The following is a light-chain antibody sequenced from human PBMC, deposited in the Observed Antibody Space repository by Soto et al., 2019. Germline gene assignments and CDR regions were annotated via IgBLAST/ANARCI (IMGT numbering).Light chain of an antibody. Sequence: IQLTQSPSSLSASVGDRVTITCRAGQGISSYLAWYQQKPGKAPKLLIYAASTLQSGVPSRFSGSGSGTDFTLTISSLQPEDFATYYCQQLNGYPLTFGGGTEVEIK. CDR2: AAS. CDR3: QQLNGYPLT. CDR1: QGISSY. V-gene: IGKV1-9*01. J-gene: IGKJ4*01.